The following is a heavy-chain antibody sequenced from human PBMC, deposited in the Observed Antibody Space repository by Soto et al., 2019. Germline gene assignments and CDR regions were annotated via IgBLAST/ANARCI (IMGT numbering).Heavy chain of an antibody. J-gene: IGHJ4*02. CDR3: ARPGTSYNYYFDY. D-gene: IGHD1-1*01. V-gene: IGHV4-39*01. CDR1: GGSISSSSYY. Sequence: QLQLQESGPGLVKPSETLSLTCTVSGGSISSSSYYWGWIRQPPGKGLEWIGSIYYSGSTYYNPSLKSRVTISVDTSKNQFSLKPSSVTAADTAVYYCARPGTSYNYYFDYWGQGTLVTVSS. CDR2: IYYSGST.